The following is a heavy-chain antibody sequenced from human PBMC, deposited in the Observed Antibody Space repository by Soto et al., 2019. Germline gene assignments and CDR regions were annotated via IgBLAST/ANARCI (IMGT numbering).Heavy chain of an antibody. Sequence: ASVKVSCKASGYTFTSYDINWVRQATGQGLEWMGWMNPNSGNTGYAQKFQGRVTMTRNTSISTAYMELSSLRSEDTAVYYCARGLYCSSTSRYSLLHYYYYYYMDVWGKGTTVTVSS. CDR1: GYTFTSYD. CDR3: ARGLYCSSTSRYSLLHYYYYYYMDV. CDR2: MNPNSGNT. V-gene: IGHV1-8*01. D-gene: IGHD2-2*01. J-gene: IGHJ6*03.